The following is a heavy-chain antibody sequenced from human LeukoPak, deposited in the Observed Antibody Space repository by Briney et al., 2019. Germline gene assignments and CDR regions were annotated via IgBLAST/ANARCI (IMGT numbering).Heavy chain of an antibody. CDR2: IFHSGST. D-gene: IGHD2-2*01. Sequence: SETLSLTCTVSSGSIFNTNWWSWVRQPPGKGLEWIGQIFHSGSTSYSPSLKSRVTISMDKSKNQISLRLTSVTAADTAVYYCARSPTKRVPEDYWGQGTLVTVSS. V-gene: IGHV4-4*02. CDR1: SGSIFNTNW. J-gene: IGHJ4*02. CDR3: ARSPTKRVPEDY.